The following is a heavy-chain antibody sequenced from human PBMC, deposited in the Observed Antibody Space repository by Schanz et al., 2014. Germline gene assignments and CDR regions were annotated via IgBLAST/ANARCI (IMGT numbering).Heavy chain of an antibody. D-gene: IGHD5-18*01. J-gene: IGHJ4*02. CDR1: GFTFSAYA. CDR3: AKDAENTAMITDYFDY. CDR2: ISGSGGNT. V-gene: IGHV3-23*01. Sequence: EVQLLESGGGLVQPGGSLRLSCLASGFTFSAYAMTWVRQIPGQGLEWVSIISGSGGNTYYADAVRDRFTISRDNSKTTVHLQMNSRRAEDTAVYYCAKDAENTAMITDYFDYWGQGTLVTVSS.